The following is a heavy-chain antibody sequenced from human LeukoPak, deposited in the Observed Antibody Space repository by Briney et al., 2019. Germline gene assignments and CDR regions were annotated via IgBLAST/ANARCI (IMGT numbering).Heavy chain of an antibody. CDR1: EFSVGSNY. D-gene: IGHD4-17*01. CDR2: IYSGGST. J-gene: IGHJ6*03. Sequence: GGSLRLSCAASEFSVGSNYMTWVRQAPGKGLEWVSLIYSGGSTYYADSVKGRFTISRDNSKNTLYLQMNSLRAEDTAVYYCAKKSSTSVTRSYYYYYYMDVWGKGTTVTVSS. CDR3: AKKSSTSVTRSYYYYYYMDV. V-gene: IGHV3-66*01.